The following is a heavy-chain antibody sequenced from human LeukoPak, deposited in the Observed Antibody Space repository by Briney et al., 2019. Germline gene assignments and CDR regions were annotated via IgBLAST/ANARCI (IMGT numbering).Heavy chain of an antibody. D-gene: IGHD6-13*01. CDR2: INHSGST. Sequence: SETLSLTRAVYGGSFSGYYWSWIRQPPGKGLEWIGEINHSGSTNYNPSLKSRVTISVDTSKNQFSLKLSSVTAADTAVYYCARDQRIAAAGYNWFDPWGQGTLVTVSS. V-gene: IGHV4-34*01. CDR1: GGSFSGYY. CDR3: ARDQRIAAAGYNWFDP. J-gene: IGHJ5*02.